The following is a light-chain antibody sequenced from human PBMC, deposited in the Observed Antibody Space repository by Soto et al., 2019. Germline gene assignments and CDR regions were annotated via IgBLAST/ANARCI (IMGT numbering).Light chain of an antibody. J-gene: IGLJ1*01. CDR3: SSYTSRSTLDGNV. CDR2: EVS. Sequence: QSALTQPASVSGSPGQSMTISCTGTSSDVGGYNYVSWYQHHPGKSPKLMIYEVSNRRSGVSNRFSGSKSGNTASLTISGLQAEDGADYFCSSYTSRSTLDGNVFGTGTKRTVL. V-gene: IGLV2-14*01. CDR1: SSDVGGYNY.